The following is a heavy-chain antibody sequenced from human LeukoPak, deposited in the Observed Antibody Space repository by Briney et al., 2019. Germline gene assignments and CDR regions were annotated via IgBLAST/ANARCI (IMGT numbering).Heavy chain of an antibody. D-gene: IGHD6-13*01. V-gene: IGHV3-66*01. CDR2: IYSDGTT. Sequence: PGGSLRLSCAASGFTVSSNYMSWVRQAPGKGLEWVSVIYSDGTTYYADSVKGRFTISRDISKNTLFLQMNTLRAEDTAVYYCARMYTTSHFDFWGQGTLVTVSS. CDR3: ARMYTTSHFDF. J-gene: IGHJ4*02. CDR1: GFTVSSNY.